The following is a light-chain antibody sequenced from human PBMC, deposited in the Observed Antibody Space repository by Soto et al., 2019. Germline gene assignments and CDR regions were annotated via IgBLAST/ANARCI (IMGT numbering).Light chain of an antibody. CDR3: SSYTPTTWV. Sequence: QSALTQPASVSASPGQSITIPCTGTSSDVGTNKYVSWYQQHPGKAPQLIIYEVFNRPSGVSNRFSVSKSGNTASLTISGLQAEDEADYYCSSYTPTTWVFGGGTKVTVL. CDR1: SSDVGTNKY. CDR2: EVF. J-gene: IGLJ3*02. V-gene: IGLV2-14*01.